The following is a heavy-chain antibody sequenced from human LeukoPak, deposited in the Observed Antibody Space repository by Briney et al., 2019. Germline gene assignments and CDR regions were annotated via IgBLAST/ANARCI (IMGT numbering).Heavy chain of an antibody. V-gene: IGHV4-39*01. Sequence: SETLSLTCTVSGGSISSSSYYWGWIRQPPGKGLEWIGSIYYSGSTYYNPSLKSRVTISVDTSKNQFSLKLSSVTAADTAVYYCAIQQLVKEVVYWGQGTLVTVSS. CDR3: AIQQLVKEVVY. J-gene: IGHJ4*02. CDR2: IYYSGST. CDR1: GGSISSSSYY. D-gene: IGHD6-13*01.